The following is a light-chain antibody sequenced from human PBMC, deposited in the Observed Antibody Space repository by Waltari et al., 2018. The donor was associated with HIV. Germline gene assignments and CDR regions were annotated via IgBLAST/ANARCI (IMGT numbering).Light chain of an antibody. V-gene: IGLV1-47*01. J-gene: IGLJ1*01. CDR1: RSNIENAN. CDR2: KNF. CDR3: VGWDSSLSAYV. Sequence: QSFLTQPPSASGTPGPTVTISCSGSRSNIENANVYLYQQLPGMTPKLLIYKNFLRPSGVPDRFAASKSGTSASLTISGLRSADEADYYCVGWDSSLSAYVFGAGTKVAVL.